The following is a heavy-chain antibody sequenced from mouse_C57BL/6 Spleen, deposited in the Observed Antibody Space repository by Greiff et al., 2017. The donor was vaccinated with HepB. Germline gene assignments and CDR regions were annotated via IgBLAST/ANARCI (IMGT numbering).Heavy chain of an antibody. CDR2: IRSKSNNYAT. V-gene: IGHV10-1*01. J-gene: IGHJ2*01. Sequence: VKLMESGGGLVQPKGSLKLSCAASGFSFNTYAMNWVRQAPGKGLEWVARIRSKSNNYATYYADSVKDRFTISRDDSESMLYLQMNNLKTEETAMYYWVRGSGTFDCWGPGTTLTVSS. D-gene: IGHD4-1*01. CDR3: VRGSGTFDC. CDR1: GFSFNTYA.